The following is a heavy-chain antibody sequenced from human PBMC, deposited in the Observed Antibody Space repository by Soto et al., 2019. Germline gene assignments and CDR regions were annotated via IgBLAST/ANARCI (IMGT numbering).Heavy chain of an antibody. CDR1: GFSLSTSGGG. J-gene: IGHJ4*02. CDR2: IYWDDDK. Sequence: SGPTLVNPTQTLTLTCTFSGFSLSTSGGGVGWIRQPPGKALEWLALIYWDDDKRYSPSLKSRLTITKDTSKNQVVLTMTNMDPVDTATYYCARDSSGYYGFDYWGQGTLVTVS. V-gene: IGHV2-5*02. CDR3: ARDSSGYYGFDY. D-gene: IGHD3-22*01.